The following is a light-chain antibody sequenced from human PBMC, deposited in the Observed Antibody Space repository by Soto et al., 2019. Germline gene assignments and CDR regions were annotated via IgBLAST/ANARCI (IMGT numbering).Light chain of an antibody. CDR3: QKYGSPSGT. V-gene: IGKV3-20*01. J-gene: IGKJ1*01. CDR2: AAS. Sequence: EIVLTQSPGTLSLSPGERATLSCRASQSVRSSYLAWYQQNPGQAPRLLISAASSRATGLPDRFSGSGSGTDFTLTISRLEHEDVAVYYWQKYGSPSGTFGQGTKVQIK. CDR1: QSVRSSY.